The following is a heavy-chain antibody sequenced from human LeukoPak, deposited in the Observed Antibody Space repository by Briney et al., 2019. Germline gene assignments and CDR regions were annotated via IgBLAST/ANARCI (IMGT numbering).Heavy chain of an antibody. CDR2: IYSTGGK. J-gene: IGHJ4*02. CDR1: EFTVSTNY. V-gene: IGHV3-66*01. D-gene: IGHD6-19*01. Sequence: GGSLRLSCAASEFTVSTNYMTWVRQAPGKGLEWVSIIYSTGGKYYADSVKGRFAISRDNSKHTLYLQMNSLRGDDTAVYYCARGSDGWFAFDYWGQGILVTVSS. CDR3: ARGSDGWFAFDY.